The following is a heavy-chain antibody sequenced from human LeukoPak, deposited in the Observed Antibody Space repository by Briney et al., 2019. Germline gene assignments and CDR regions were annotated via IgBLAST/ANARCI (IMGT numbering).Heavy chain of an antibody. J-gene: IGHJ3*02. CDR3: AKDHPHAGAFDI. V-gene: IGHV3-23*01. CDR2: ISGSGGST. CDR1: GFTFSSYA. Sequence: TGGSLRLSCAASGFTFSSYAMSWVRQAPGKGLEWVSAISGSGGSTYYADSVKGRFTISRDNSKNTLYLQMNSLRAEDTAAYYCAKDHPHAGAFDIWGQGTMVTVSS. D-gene: IGHD2-2*01.